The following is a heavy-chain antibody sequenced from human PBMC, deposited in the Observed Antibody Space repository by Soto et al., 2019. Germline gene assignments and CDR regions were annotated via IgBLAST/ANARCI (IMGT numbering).Heavy chain of an antibody. CDR3: TSNAAAKVGTLTY. Sequence: EVQLVESGGALVEPGGSLRHSCAASGFTFNNARMSWVRQAPGKGLDWVGRIDGGKTDFAAPVEGRFTFSRDDSRNTLFLQMNSLKTEDTGVYYCTSNAAAKVGTLTYWGLGTLVTVSS. V-gene: IGHV3-15*02. CDR1: GFTFNNAR. CDR2: IDGGKT. D-gene: IGHD1-26*01. J-gene: IGHJ4*02.